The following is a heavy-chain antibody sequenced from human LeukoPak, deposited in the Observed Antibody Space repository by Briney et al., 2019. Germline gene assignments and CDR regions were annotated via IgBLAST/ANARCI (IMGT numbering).Heavy chain of an antibody. CDR2: IYYSGST. CDR1: GGSISSYC. Sequence: SETLSLTWTVSGGSISSYCWSWIQQPPGKGLEWIGYIYYSGSTNYNPSLKSRVTISVDTSKNQFSLKLSSVTAADTAVYYCAAGEYQLLHYYYYGMDVWGQGTTVTVSS. V-gene: IGHV4-59*08. J-gene: IGHJ6*02. CDR3: AAGEYQLLHYYYYGMDV. D-gene: IGHD2-2*01.